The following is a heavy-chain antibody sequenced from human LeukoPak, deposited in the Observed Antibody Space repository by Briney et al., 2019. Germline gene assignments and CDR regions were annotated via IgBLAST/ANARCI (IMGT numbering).Heavy chain of an antibody. V-gene: IGHV3-64*01. J-gene: IGHJ4*02. CDR2: ISSNGGST. Sequence: GGSLRLSCAASGFAFSSFAMHWVRQAPGKGREYVSAISSNGGSTYYANSVKGRFTISRDNSKNTLYLQMGSLRVEDMAMYYCARERVDCSGGGCLYYFDYWGQGTLVTVSS. CDR1: GFAFSSFA. D-gene: IGHD2-15*01. CDR3: ARERVDCSGGGCLYYFDY.